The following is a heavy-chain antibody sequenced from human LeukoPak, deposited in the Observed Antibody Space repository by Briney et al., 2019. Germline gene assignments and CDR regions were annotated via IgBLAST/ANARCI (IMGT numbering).Heavy chain of an antibody. CDR1: GGSISSYY. D-gene: IGHD6-19*01. Sequence: PSETLSLTCTVSGGSISSYYWSWIRQPPGKGLEWIGYIYYSGSTNYNPSLKSRVTISVDTSKNQFSLKLSSVTAADTAVYYCAREGAGSGWYGNWFDPWGQGTLVTVSS. J-gene: IGHJ5*02. V-gene: IGHV4-59*01. CDR3: AREGAGSGWYGNWFDP. CDR2: IYYSGST.